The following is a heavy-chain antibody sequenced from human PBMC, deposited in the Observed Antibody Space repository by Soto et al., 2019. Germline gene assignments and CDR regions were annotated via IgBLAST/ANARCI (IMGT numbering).Heavy chain of an antibody. V-gene: IGHV3-33*01. CDR1: EFTFRSYG. D-gene: IGHD5-18*01. CDR2: IWYDGTNK. J-gene: IGHJ4*02. CDR3: ARVLGGSSFGYYDY. Sequence: SLRLSCAASEFTFRSYGMHWVRQAPGKGLEWVALIWYDGTNKFYTDSVKGRFTISRDNSKNMLYLQMNSLRAEDTAVYYCARVLGGSSFGYYDYWGLGTPVTVSS.